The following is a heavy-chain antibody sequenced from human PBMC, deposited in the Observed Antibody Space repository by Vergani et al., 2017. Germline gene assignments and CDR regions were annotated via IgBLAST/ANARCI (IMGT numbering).Heavy chain of an antibody. CDR2: MSPDSGNR. J-gene: IGHJ5*02. D-gene: IGHD4-11*01. Sequence: QVQLVQSGAEVKKPGASVKVSCEASGYSFTSHDIYWVRQAPGQGLEWMGWMSPDSGNRGFAQNFQGRISMTRNTSINTAYMELSSLTSEDTAIYYCARDYSNNNYFDPWGQGTLVTVS. CDR1: GYSFTSHD. CDR3: ARDYSNNNYFDP. V-gene: IGHV1-8*01.